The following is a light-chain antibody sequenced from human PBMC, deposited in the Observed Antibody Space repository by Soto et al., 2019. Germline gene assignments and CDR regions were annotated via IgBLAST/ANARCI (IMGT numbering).Light chain of an antibody. CDR1: QSLTNSF. CDR3: QQYGTSEII. Sequence: EVVLAQSPGTLSLSPGEGATLSCRASQSLTNSFIAWYQQKPGQAPRLLIYDTSIRASGIPDRFSGSGSGTDFTLTISRLEPEDFAVFYCQQYGTSEIIFGQGTRLEI. V-gene: IGKV3-20*01. CDR2: DTS. J-gene: IGKJ5*01.